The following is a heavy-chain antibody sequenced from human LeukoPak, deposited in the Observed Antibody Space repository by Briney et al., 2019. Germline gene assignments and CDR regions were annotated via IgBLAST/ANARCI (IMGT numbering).Heavy chain of an antibody. V-gene: IGHV4-4*07. Sequence: PSETLSLTCTVSGAXINTYYCSWIRQPAGKGLEWIGRISTRGNTKYNPSLKSRVTMSGDSSKNQFSLKVDSVTAADAAVYYCARDFQYADTPMLNWFDPWGQGILVTVSS. CDR1: GAXINTYY. J-gene: IGHJ5*02. CDR3: ARDFQYADTPMLNWFDP. CDR2: ISTRGNT. D-gene: IGHD5-18*01.